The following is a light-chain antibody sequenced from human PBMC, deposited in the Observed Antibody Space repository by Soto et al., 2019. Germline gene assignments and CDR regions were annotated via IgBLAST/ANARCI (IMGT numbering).Light chain of an antibody. CDR3: SSYTTSNTWV. J-gene: IGLJ2*01. Sequence: QSALTQAASVSGSPGQSITISCTGTSSDVGRYNYVSWYQQYPGRAPKLLIYEVSNRPSGVSNRFSGSKSGNTASLTISGLQAEDEADYYCSSYTTSNTWVFAGGTKVTVL. V-gene: IGLV2-14*01. CDR2: EVS. CDR1: SSDVGRYNY.